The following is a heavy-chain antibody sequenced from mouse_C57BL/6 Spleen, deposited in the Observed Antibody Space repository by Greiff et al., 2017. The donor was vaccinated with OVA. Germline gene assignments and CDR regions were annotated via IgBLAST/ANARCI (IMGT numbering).Heavy chain of an antibody. J-gene: IGHJ2*01. D-gene: IGHD2-5*01. CDR2: IHPNSGST. CDR1: GYTFTSYW. Sequence: VKLQQPGAELVKPGASVKLSCKASGYTFTSYWMHWVKQRPGQGLEWIGMIHPNSGSTNYNEKFKSKATLTVDKSSSTAYMQLSSLTSEDSAVYYCARNSNQYYFDYWGQGTTLTVSS. V-gene: IGHV1-64*01. CDR3: ARNSNQYYFDY.